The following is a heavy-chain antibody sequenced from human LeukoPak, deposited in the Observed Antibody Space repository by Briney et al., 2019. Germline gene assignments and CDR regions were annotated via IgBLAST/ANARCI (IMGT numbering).Heavy chain of an antibody. CDR2: IYYSGST. CDR3: ARSRGGVAYNWFDP. CDR1: GGSISSYY. Sequence: SETLSLTCTVSGGSISSYYWSWIRHPPGKGLEWIGYIYYSGSTNYNPSLKSRVTISVDTSKNQFSLKLSSVTAADTAVYYCARSRGGVAYNWFDPWGQGTLVTVSS. D-gene: IGHD3-16*01. V-gene: IGHV4-59*08. J-gene: IGHJ5*02.